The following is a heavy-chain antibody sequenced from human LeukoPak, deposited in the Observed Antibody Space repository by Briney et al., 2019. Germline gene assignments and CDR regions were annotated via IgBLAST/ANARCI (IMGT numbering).Heavy chain of an antibody. J-gene: IGHJ4*02. CDR3: ALDQWRFDY. Sequence: GGSLRLSCAASGFTFSSYEMNWVRQAPGKGLEWVSYISSSGSTIYYADSVRGRFTISRDNAKNSLYLQMNSLRAEDTAVYYCALDQWRFDYWGQGALVTVSS. D-gene: IGHD1/OR15-1a*01. V-gene: IGHV3-48*03. CDR1: GFTFSSYE. CDR2: ISSSGSTI.